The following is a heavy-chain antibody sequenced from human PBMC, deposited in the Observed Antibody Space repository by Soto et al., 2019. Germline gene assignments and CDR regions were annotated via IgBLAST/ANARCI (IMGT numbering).Heavy chain of an antibody. CDR1: GYTFTSYD. J-gene: IGHJ4*02. V-gene: IGHV1-8*01. D-gene: IGHD6-13*01. CDR2: MNPNSGNT. Sequence: QVQLVQSGAEVKKPGASVKVSCKASGYTFTSYDINWVRQATGQGLEWMGWMNPNSGNTGYAQKLQGRVTMTRNTSISTAYMVLSSLRSADTAVYYCAREHSSSWRFDYWGQGTLVSVSS. CDR3: AREHSSSWRFDY.